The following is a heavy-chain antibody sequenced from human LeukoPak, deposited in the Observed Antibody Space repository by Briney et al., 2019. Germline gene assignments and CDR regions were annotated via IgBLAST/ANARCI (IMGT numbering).Heavy chain of an antibody. CDR2: IYWDDDK. Sequence: SGPTLVNPTQTLTLTCTFSGFSLGTSGVGVGWIRQPPGKALEWLALIYWDDDKRYSPSLKSRLTITRDTSKNQVVLTMTNMDPVDTATYYCAHRNTAMVTDYFDFWGQGTLVTVSS. J-gene: IGHJ4*02. CDR3: AHRNTAMVTDYFDF. CDR1: GFSLGTSGVG. D-gene: IGHD5-18*01. V-gene: IGHV2-5*02.